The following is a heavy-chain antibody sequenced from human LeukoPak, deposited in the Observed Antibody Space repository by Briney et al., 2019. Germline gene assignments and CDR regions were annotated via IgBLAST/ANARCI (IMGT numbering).Heavy chain of an antibody. J-gene: IGHJ4*02. CDR3: ARRGNRTVTTPFDY. V-gene: IGHV4-59*12. D-gene: IGHD4-17*01. Sequence: SETLSLTCTVSSGSISSYYWSWIRQPPGKGLEWIGYIHYSGSTNYNPSLKSRVSISVDTSKNQFSLKLSSVTAADTAVYYCARRGNRTVTTPFDYWGQGTLVTVSS. CDR2: IHYSGST. CDR1: SGSISSYY.